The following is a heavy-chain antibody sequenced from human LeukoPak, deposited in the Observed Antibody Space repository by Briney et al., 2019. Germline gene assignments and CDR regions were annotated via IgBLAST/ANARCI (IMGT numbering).Heavy chain of an antibody. CDR1: GGSISSRSDY. Sequence: SETLSLTCTVSGGSISSRSDYWGWIRQPPGKGLEWIGSIYYTGSTHYNPSLKSRVTISVDTSKNQFSLKLSSVTAADTAAYYCARRPGEYGGNDFDYWGQGTLVTVSS. V-gene: IGHV4-39*01. J-gene: IGHJ4*02. CDR2: IYYTGST. CDR3: ARRPGEYGGNDFDY. D-gene: IGHD4/OR15-4a*01.